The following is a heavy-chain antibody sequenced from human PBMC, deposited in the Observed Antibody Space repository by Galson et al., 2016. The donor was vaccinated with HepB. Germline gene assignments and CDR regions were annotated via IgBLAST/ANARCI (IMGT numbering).Heavy chain of an antibody. J-gene: IGHJ4*02. Sequence: SLRLSCAASGFSLGNYWMNWARQAPGKGLERLANIKKDGSEINYVDSVKGRSTISRDNSKNTLCLQMNSLRPEDTAVYYCAGVVFSREFDYWGQGTPVTVSS. V-gene: IGHV3-7*02. CDR3: AGVVFSREFDY. D-gene: IGHD3-3*01. CDR2: IKKDGSEI. CDR1: GFSLGNYW.